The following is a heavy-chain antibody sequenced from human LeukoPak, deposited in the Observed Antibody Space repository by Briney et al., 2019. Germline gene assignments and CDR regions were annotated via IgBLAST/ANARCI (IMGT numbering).Heavy chain of an antibody. V-gene: IGHV4-30-2*01. CDR2: IYHSGST. CDR1: GGSISSGGYS. D-gene: IGHD3-22*01. Sequence: SETLSLTCAVSGGSISSGGYSWSWIRQPPGKGLEWIGYIYHSGSTYYNPSLKSRVTISVDRSKNQFSLKLSSVTAADTAVYYCARAGSYYDSSGLDAFDIWGQGTMVTVSS. CDR3: ARAGSYYDSSGLDAFDI. J-gene: IGHJ3*02.